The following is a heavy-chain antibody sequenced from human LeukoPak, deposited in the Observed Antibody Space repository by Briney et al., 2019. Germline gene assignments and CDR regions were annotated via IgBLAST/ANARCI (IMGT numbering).Heavy chain of an antibody. CDR3: TRDNGGDWYAFDI. CDR2: IYTSGST. CDR1: GASVSTYY. J-gene: IGHJ3*02. V-gene: IGHV4-4*07. Sequence: SETLSLTCSVSGASVSTYYWSWIRQPAGKGLEWIGRIYTSGSTNYNPSLKSRVTMSVDTSKNQFSLKLTSVNAADTALYYCTRDNGGDWYAFDIWGQGTVVTVSS. D-gene: IGHD2-21*02.